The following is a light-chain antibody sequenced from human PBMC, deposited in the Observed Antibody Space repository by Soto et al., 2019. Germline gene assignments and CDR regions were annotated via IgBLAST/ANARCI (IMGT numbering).Light chain of an antibody. Sequence: QSALTQPPSASGSTGRSVTISCTGASSDVGAYNYVSWYQQHPGKAPKIMIYEVSKRPSGVPDRFSGSKSGNTASLTVSGLQAEDETDYYCSSYAGSNNFVFGTGTKLTVL. J-gene: IGLJ1*01. V-gene: IGLV2-8*01. CDR2: EVS. CDR1: SSDVGAYNY. CDR3: SSYAGSNNFV.